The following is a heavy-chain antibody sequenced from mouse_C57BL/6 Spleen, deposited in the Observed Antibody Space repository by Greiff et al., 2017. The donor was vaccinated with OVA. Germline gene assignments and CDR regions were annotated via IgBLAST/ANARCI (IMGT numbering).Heavy chain of an antibody. CDR2: INPSSGYT. D-gene: IGHD3-2*02. CDR1: GYTFTSYT. J-gene: IGHJ3*01. Sequence: QVQLKQSGAELARPGASVKMSCKASGYTFTSYTMHWVKQRPGQGLEWIGYINPSSGYTKYNQKFKDKATLTADKSSSTAYMQLSSLTSEDSAVYYCARGTAQAPWFAYWGQGTLVTVSA. V-gene: IGHV1-4*01. CDR3: ARGTAQAPWFAY.